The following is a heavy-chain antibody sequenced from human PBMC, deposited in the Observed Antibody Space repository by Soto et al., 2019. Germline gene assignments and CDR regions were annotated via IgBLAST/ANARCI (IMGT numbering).Heavy chain of an antibody. CDR3: VRDSSDIVVVPAAIEGVRAP. Sequence: GGSLRLSCAASGFTFSDSYMDWVRQAPGKGLEWVGRIRNKANSYTTEYAASVKGRFTISRDNVKNSLYLQMNSLRAEDTAVYYCVRDSSDIVVVPAAIEGVRAPWGQGTLVTVSS. V-gene: IGHV3-72*01. CDR1: GFTFSDSY. J-gene: IGHJ5*02. D-gene: IGHD2-2*02. CDR2: IRNKANSYTT.